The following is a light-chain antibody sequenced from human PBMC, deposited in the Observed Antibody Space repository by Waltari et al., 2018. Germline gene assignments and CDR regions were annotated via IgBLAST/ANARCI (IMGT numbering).Light chain of an antibody. CDR1: SSDVGGYNL. CDR3: CSFAGSISVFTV. J-gene: IGLJ1*01. Sequence: QSALTQFASVSGSPGQSITISCTGTSSDVGGYNLVSLYQQHPGRAPKPIIYDVTKRPSGVSNRFSGSKSGNTASLTISGLQAEDEADYYCCSFAGSISVFTVFGTGTTVTVL. V-gene: IGLV2-23*02. CDR2: DVT.